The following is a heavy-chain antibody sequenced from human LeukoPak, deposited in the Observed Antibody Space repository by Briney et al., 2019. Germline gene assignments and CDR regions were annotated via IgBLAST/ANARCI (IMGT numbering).Heavy chain of an antibody. Sequence: GGSLRLSCAASGFTFSSYAMTWVRQPPGKGLEWVSTISANGGTTYYADSVKGRFTISRDSSKNALYLQMNSLRAEDTAVYYCAKDQIVGPDYFDYWGQGTLVTVSS. CDR3: AKDQIVGPDYFDY. D-gene: IGHD1-26*01. CDR2: ISANGGTT. CDR1: GFTFSSYA. V-gene: IGHV3-23*01. J-gene: IGHJ4*02.